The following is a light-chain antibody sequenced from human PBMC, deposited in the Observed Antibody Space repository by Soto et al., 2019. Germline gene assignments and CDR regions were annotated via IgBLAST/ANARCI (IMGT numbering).Light chain of an antibody. CDR1: QSIDGC. V-gene: IGKV1-5*03. CDR2: KAS. J-gene: IGKJ2*01. CDR3: QQYNGFPYT. Sequence: DIQVTQSPSTLSASIGDRVTITCRASQSIDGCLAWYQQKPGKAPKLLMYKASSLESGVPSRFSGSESATEFTLTISSLQPDDFATYYCQQYNGFPYTFGQGTKLEIK.